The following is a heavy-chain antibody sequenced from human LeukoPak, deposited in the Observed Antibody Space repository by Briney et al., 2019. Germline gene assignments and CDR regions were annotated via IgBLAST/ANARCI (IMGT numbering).Heavy chain of an antibody. D-gene: IGHD3-9*01. J-gene: IGHJ4*02. V-gene: IGHV1-2*02. CDR1: GYTFTGCY. Sequence: ASVKVSCKASGYTFTGCYMHWVRQAPGQGLEWMGWINPNSGGTNYAQKFQGRVTMTRDTSISTAYMELSRLRSDDTAVYYCARVPLLHYDILTGYYPPDYWGQGTLVTVSP. CDR2: INPNSGGT. CDR3: ARVPLLHYDILTGYYPPDY.